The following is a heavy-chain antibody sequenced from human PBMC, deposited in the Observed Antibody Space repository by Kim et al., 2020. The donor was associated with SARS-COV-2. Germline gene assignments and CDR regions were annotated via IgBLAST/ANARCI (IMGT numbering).Heavy chain of an antibody. V-gene: IGHV4-4*07. Sequence: SETLSLTCTVSGGSISSYYWSWIRQPAGKGLEWIGRIYTSGSTNYNPSLKSRVTMSVDTSKNQFSLKLSSVTAADTAVYYCARGGTSSSWYVFDYWGQGTLVTVSS. CDR3: ARGGTSSSWYVFDY. D-gene: IGHD6-13*01. CDR2: IYTSGST. CDR1: GGSISSYY. J-gene: IGHJ4*02.